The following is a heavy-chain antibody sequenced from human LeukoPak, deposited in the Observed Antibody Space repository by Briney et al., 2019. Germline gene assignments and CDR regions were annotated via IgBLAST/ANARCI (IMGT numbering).Heavy chain of an antibody. V-gene: IGHV4-30-2*01. D-gene: IGHD3-22*01. CDR2: IYHSGST. CDR3: ARGGRITMSENAFDI. J-gene: IGHJ3*02. Sequence: SETLSLTCAVSGGSISSGGYSWSWIRQPPGKGLEWIGYIYHSGSTYYNPSLKSRVTISVDRSKNRFSLKLSSVTAADTAVYYCARGGRITMSENAFDIWGQGTMVTVSS. CDR1: GGSISSGGYS.